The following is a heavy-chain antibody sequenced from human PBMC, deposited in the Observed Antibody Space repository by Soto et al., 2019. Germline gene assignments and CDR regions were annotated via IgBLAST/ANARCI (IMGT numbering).Heavy chain of an antibody. CDR3: ARRRYCSSTSCYRSRYYGMDV. V-gene: IGHV1-69*13. CDR1: GGTFSSYA. CDR2: IIPIFGTA. J-gene: IGHJ6*02. D-gene: IGHD2-2*01. Sequence: SVKVSCKDSGGTFSSYAISWVRQAPGQGLEWMGGIIPIFGTANYEQKFQGRVTITADESTSTDYMELSSLRSEDTAVYYCARRRYCSSTSCYRSRYYGMDVWGQGTTVTVSS.